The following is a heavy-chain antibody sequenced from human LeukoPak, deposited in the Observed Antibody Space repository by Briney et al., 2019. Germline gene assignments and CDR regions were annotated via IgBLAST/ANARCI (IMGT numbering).Heavy chain of an antibody. Sequence: GASVKVSCKASGYTFTGYYMHWVRQAPGQGLEWMGRINPNSGGTNYAQKFQGRVTMTRDTSISTAYMELSRLRSDHTVLYYCMGLIAAAASGAFDIWGQGTRVTVSS. CDR3: MGLIAAAASGAFDI. CDR2: INPNSGGT. J-gene: IGHJ3*02. D-gene: IGHD6-13*01. V-gene: IGHV1-2*05. CDR1: GYTFTGYY.